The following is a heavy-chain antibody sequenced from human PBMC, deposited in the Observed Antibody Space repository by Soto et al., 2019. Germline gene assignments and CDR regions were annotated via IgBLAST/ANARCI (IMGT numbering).Heavy chain of an antibody. D-gene: IGHD4-17*01. CDR1: GFTFSSYG. CDR3: ASGPRYGDKITAAFDI. CDR2: IWYDGSNK. Sequence: QVQLVESGGGVVQPGRSLRLSCAASGFTFSSYGMHWVRQAPGKGLEWVAVIWYDGSNKYYADSVKGRFTISRDNSKNTLYLQMNSLRAEDTAVYYCASGPRYGDKITAAFDIWGQGTMVTVAS. J-gene: IGHJ3*02. V-gene: IGHV3-33*01.